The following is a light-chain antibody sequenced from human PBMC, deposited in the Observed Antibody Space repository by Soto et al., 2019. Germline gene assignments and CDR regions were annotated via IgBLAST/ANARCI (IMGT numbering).Light chain of an antibody. CDR1: QSVLYSSNNKNY. J-gene: IGKJ1*01. V-gene: IGKV4-1*01. CDR3: QQYYSTPLT. CDR2: WAS. Sequence: DILITQSPYSLAVSLGDGATINCKSRQSVLYSSNNKNYLAWYQQKQGQPPKMXIYWASTRESGVPDRFSGSGSGTDFNLTISSLQAEDVAVYYCQQYYSTPLTFGQGTKVDIK.